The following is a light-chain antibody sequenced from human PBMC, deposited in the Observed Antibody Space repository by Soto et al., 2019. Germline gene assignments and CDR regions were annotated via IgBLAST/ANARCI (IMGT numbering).Light chain of an antibody. J-gene: IGKJ2*01. CDR1: KGISNY. CDR3: QKYTSAPYT. Sequence: DIQMTQSPSSLYASVGDRVTITCRASKGISNYLAWYQQKPGKVPKLLIYAASTLQSGVHSRFSGSGSGTDFTITISSLQPADVATYYCQKYTSAPYTFGQGTKLEIK. V-gene: IGKV1-27*01. CDR2: AAS.